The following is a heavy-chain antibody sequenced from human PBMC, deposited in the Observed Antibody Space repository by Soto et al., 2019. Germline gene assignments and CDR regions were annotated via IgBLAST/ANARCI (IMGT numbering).Heavy chain of an antibody. D-gene: IGHD1-26*01. CDR2: ISGSGGST. Sequence: PVGSLRLSCAASGFTFSSYAMSWVRQAPGKGLEWVSAISGSGGSTYYADSVKGRFTISRDNSKNTLYLQMNSLRAEDTAVYYCAKYVDRRFSTEFDYWGQGTLVTVSS. J-gene: IGHJ4*02. CDR1: GFTFSSYA. V-gene: IGHV3-23*01. CDR3: AKYVDRRFSTEFDY.